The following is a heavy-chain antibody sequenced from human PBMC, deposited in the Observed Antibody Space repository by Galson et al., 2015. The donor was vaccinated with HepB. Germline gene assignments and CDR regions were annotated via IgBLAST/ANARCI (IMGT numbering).Heavy chain of an antibody. CDR3: ARVSHSSGWYYPFDY. D-gene: IGHD6-19*01. CDR1: GYTFTSYA. Sequence: SVKVSCKASGYTFTSYAMHWVRQAPGQRLEWMGWINAGNGNTKYSQKFQGRVTITRDTSASTAYMELSSLRSEDTAVYYCARVSHSSGWYYPFDYWGQGTLVTVSS. CDR2: INAGNGNT. V-gene: IGHV1-3*01. J-gene: IGHJ4*02.